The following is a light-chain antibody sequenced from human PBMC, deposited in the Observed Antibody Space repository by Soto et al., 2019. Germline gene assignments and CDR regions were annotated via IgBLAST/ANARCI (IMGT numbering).Light chain of an antibody. J-gene: IGLJ2*01. CDR2: LNSDGSH. CDR1: SGHSSYA. Sequence: QPVLTQSPSASASLGASVKLTCTLSSGHSSYAIAWNQQQPEKGPRYLMKLNSDGSHNKGDGIPDRFSVSSSGAERYLTIDSLKSEDEADYYCQTWGTGFSVVFGGGTKLTVL. V-gene: IGLV4-69*01. CDR3: QTWGTGFSVV.